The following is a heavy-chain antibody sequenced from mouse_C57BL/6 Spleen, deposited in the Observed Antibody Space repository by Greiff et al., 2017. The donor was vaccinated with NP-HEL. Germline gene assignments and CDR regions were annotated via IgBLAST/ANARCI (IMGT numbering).Heavy chain of an antibody. CDR2: ISSGSSTI. J-gene: IGHJ4*01. D-gene: IGHD2-5*01. CDR1: GFTFSDYG. Sequence: EVHLVESGGGLVKPGGSLKLSCAASGFTFSDYGMHWVRQAPEKGLEWVAYISSGSSTIYYADTVKGRFTISRDNAKNTLFLQMTSLRSEDTAMYYCARNSNYESAMDYWGQGTSVTVSS. CDR3: ARNSNYESAMDY. V-gene: IGHV5-17*01.